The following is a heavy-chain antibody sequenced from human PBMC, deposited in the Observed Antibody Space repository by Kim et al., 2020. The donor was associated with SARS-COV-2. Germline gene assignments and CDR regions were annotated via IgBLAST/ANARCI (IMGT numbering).Heavy chain of an antibody. CDR3: ARGSQGPRTQH. Sequence: SETLSLTCAVYGGSFSGYYWSWIRQPPGKGLEWIGEISHSGSTHYNPSLKSRVTIAVDTSKNQFSLKVSSVTAADTAVNYCARGSQGPRTQHWGQGTLVTVSS. CDR2: ISHSGST. D-gene: IGHD2-2*01. J-gene: IGHJ4*02. CDR1: GGSFSGYY. V-gene: IGHV4-34*01.